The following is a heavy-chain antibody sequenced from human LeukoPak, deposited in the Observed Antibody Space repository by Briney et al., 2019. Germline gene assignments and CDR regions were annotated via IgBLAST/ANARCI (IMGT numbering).Heavy chain of an antibody. Sequence: SETLSLTCTVSGGPISSYYWSWIRQPPGKGLEWIGYIYYSGSTNYNPSLKSRVTISVDTSRNQFSLKLSSVTAADTAVYYCARSGGYWGQGTLVTVSS. D-gene: IGHD1-26*01. J-gene: IGHJ4*02. V-gene: IGHV4-59*01. CDR1: GGPISSYY. CDR3: ARSGGY. CDR2: IYYSGST.